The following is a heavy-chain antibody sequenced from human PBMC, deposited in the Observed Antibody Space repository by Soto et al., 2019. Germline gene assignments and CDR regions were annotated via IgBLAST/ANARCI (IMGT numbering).Heavy chain of an antibody. Sequence: EVQLLESGGGLVQPGGSLRLSCAASGFTFSSYAMCWVRQAPGKGLEWVSAISGSGGSTYYADSVKGRFTISRDNSKNTLYLQMNSLRAEDTAVYYCASTVTSRLIYFQHWGQGTLVTVSS. CDR1: GFTFSSYA. CDR3: ASTVTSRLIYFQH. D-gene: IGHD4-17*01. CDR2: ISGSGGST. J-gene: IGHJ1*01. V-gene: IGHV3-23*01.